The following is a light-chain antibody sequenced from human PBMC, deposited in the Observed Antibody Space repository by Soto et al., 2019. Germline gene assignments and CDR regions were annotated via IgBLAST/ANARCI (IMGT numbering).Light chain of an antibody. Sequence: EIVLTQSPGTLSLSPGERATLSCRASQTITSRYVAWYQQKRDQAPRLLIYGASNRATGIPDRFSGSGSGTDFTLTINSLEPEDFAVYYCQQYDNSPPTFGPGTTVDIK. CDR2: GAS. V-gene: IGKV3-20*01. J-gene: IGKJ3*01. CDR1: QTITSRY. CDR3: QQYDNSPPT.